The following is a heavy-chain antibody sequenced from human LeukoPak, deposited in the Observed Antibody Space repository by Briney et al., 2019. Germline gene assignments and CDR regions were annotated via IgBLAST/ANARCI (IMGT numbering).Heavy chain of an antibody. Sequence: GGSLRLSCAASGFTFSSYAMHWVRQAPGKGLEWVASINHNGNVNYYVDSVKGRFTISRDNAKNSLYLQMSNLRAEDTAVYFCARGGGLDVWGQGATVTVSS. CDR3: ARGGGLDV. CDR2: INHNGNVN. CDR1: GFTFSSYA. D-gene: IGHD3-16*01. V-gene: IGHV3-7*03. J-gene: IGHJ6*02.